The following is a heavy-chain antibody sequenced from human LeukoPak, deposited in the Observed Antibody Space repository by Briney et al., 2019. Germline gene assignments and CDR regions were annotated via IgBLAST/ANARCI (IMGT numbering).Heavy chain of an antibody. V-gene: IGHV3-48*01. CDR2: ISAGSSNT. Sequence: GGSLRLSCSASGFIFDYYGMNWVRQAPGSGLQWVAYISAGSSNTFYADSVKGRFTISRDDADNFLHLQMNSLSAEDTAVYYCARSAVQANTPFYFDFWGQGALVTVSP. D-gene: IGHD1-26*01. CDR3: ARSAVQANTPFYFDF. J-gene: IGHJ4*02. CDR1: GFIFDYYG.